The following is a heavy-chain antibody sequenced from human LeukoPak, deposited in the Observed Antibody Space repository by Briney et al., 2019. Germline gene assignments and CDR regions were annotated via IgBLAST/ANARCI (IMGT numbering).Heavy chain of an antibody. V-gene: IGHV1-69*06. D-gene: IGHD2-15*01. Sequence: GASVKVSCKASGGTLSSYAISWVRQAPGQGLEWMGGIIPIFGTANYARKFQGRVTITADKSTSTAYMELSSLRSEDTAVYYCARDCSGGSCYQRRGFDYWGQGTLVTVSS. CDR1: GGTLSSYA. CDR3: ARDCSGGSCYQRRGFDY. CDR2: IIPIFGTA. J-gene: IGHJ4*02.